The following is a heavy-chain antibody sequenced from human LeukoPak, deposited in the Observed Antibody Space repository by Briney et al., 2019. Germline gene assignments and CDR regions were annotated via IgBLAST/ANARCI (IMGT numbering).Heavy chain of an antibody. CDR1: GFTFSSYW. D-gene: IGHD1-26*01. Sequence: GGSLRLSCSASGFTFSSYWMSWVRQAPGKGREWGANIKQDGSAKNYGDSVKGRFTISRDNSKNTLYLQMNSLRAEDTAVYYCAKEPAGGSYYRDYFFDYWGQGTLVTVSS. V-gene: IGHV3-7*01. CDR3: AKEPAGGSYYRDYFFDY. J-gene: IGHJ4*02. CDR2: IKQDGSAK.